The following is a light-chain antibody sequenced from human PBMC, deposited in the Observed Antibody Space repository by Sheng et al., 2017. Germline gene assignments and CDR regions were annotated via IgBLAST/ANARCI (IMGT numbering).Light chain of an antibody. CDR3: QQTYNTPWT. CDR1: QYISSY. CDR2: AAS. J-gene: IGKJ1*01. V-gene: IGKV1-39*01. Sequence: DIQMTQSPSSLSASVGDRVTITCRASQYISSYLNWYQQKPGKAPKVLIYAASSLQSGVPSRFSGIGSGTDFTLTISSLLPEDFATYYCQQTYNTPWTFGQGTKVEIK.